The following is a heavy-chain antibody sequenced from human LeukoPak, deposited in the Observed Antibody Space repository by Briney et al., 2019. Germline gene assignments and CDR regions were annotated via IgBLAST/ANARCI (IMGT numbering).Heavy chain of an antibody. CDR1: GGSISSYY. V-gene: IGHV4-59*01. CDR3: ARGFAYGDTGSFDY. Sequence: SETLSLTCTVSGGSISSYYWSWIRQPPGKGLEWIGYIYYSGSTTYNPSLKSRVTISVDTSKHQISLKLSSVTAADTAVYYCARGFAYGDTGSFDYWGQGTLVTVSS. CDR2: IYYSGST. D-gene: IGHD4-17*01. J-gene: IGHJ4*02.